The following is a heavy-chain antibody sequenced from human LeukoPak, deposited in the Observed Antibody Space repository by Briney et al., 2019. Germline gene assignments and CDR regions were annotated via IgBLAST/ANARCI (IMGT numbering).Heavy chain of an antibody. CDR1: GGSFSGYY. CDR2: FNHGGST. V-gene: IGHV4-34*01. CDR3: ARDGRYCSTTNCHAGEGWFDP. D-gene: IGHD2-2*01. J-gene: IGHJ5*02. Sequence: SETLSLTCAVYGGSFSGYYWSWIRQPPGEGLEWIGAFNHGGSTSYNPSLKSRVTISVDTSKNQFSLKLTSATAADTAVYYCARDGRYCSTTNCHAGEGWFDPWGQGTLVTVSS.